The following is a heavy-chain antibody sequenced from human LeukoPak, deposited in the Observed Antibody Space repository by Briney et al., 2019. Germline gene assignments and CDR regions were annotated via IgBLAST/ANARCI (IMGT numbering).Heavy chain of an antibody. D-gene: IGHD5-18*01. Sequence: VASVKVSCKTSGYTFTTYAISWVRQAPGQGIEWMEWINTNTGNPTYAQGFFTGRYVFSLDTSVNTAYLQITGLKADDTAVYYCGRDPKLGIRGYTYGYIDFWGQGTLVTVAS. CDR2: INTNTGNP. CDR3: GRDPKLGIRGYTYGYIDF. V-gene: IGHV7-4-1*02. CDR1: GYTFTTYA. J-gene: IGHJ4*02.